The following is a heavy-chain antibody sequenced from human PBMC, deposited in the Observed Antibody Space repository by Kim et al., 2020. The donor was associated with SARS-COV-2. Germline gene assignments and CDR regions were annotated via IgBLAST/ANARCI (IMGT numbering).Heavy chain of an antibody. CDR3: ARLGYDYVWGSPASE. V-gene: IGHV4-39*01. D-gene: IGHD3-16*01. J-gene: IGHJ4*02. Sequence: SETLSLTCTVSGGSISSSSYYWGWIRQPPGKGLEWIGSIYYSGSTYYNPSLKSRVTISVDTSKNQFSLKLSSVTAADTAVYYCARLGYDYVWGSPASEWGQGTLVTVSS. CDR1: GGSISSSSYY. CDR2: IYYSGST.